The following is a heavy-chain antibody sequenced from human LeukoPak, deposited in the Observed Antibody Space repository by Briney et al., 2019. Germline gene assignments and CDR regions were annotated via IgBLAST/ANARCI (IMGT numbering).Heavy chain of an antibody. V-gene: IGHV3-7*01. D-gene: IGHD1-26*01. Sequence: GRSLRLSCAASGFTFSSYWMSWVRQAPGKGLEWVANIKQDGSEKYYVDSVKGRFTISRDNAKNSLYLQMNSLRAEDTAVYYCARAWELPVFDYWGQGTLVTVSS. J-gene: IGHJ4*02. CDR3: ARAWELPVFDY. CDR2: IKQDGSEK. CDR1: GFTFSSYW.